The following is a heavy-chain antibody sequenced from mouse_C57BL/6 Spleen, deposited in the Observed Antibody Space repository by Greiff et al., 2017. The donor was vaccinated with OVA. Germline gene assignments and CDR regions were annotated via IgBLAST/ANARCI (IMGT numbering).Heavy chain of an antibody. CDR3: ARSTTVVATVDY. J-gene: IGHJ2*01. CDR2: IHPNSGST. Sequence: QLQQPGAELVKPGASVKLSCKASGYTFTSYWMHWVKQRPGQGLEWIGMIHPNSGSTNYNEKFKSKATLTVDKSSSTAYMQLSSLTSEDSAVYYCARSTTVVATVDYWGQGTTLTVSS. V-gene: IGHV1-64*01. D-gene: IGHD1-1*01. CDR1: GYTFTSYW.